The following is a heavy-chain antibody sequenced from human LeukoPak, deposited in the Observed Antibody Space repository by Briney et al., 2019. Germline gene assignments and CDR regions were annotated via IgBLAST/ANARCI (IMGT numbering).Heavy chain of an antibody. CDR1: GGSISSGDYY. D-gene: IGHD3-10*01. CDR3: ARDGPSNYYGSGSYLY. Sequence: KSSETLSLTCTVSGGSISSGDYYWSWIRQPPGKGLEWIGYIYYSGSTYYNPSLKSRVTISVDTSKNQFSLKLSSVTAADTAVYYWARDGPSNYYGSGSYLYWGQGTLVTVSS. CDR2: IYYSGST. V-gene: IGHV4-30-4*08. J-gene: IGHJ4*02.